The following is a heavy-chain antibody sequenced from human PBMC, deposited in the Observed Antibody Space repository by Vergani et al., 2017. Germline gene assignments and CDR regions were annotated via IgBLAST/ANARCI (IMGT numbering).Heavy chain of an antibody. V-gene: IGHV1-24*01. CDR3: ATPKFRGGYYYYYYGMDV. D-gene: IGHD2-15*01. CDR1: GYTFTGYY. CDR2: FDPEDGET. J-gene: IGHJ6*02. Sequence: QVQLVQSGAEVKKPGASVKVSCKASGYTFTGYYMHWVRQAPGKGLEWMGGFDPEDGETIYAQKFQGRVTMTEDTSTDTAYMELSSLRSEDTAVYYCATPKFRGGYYYYYYGMDVWGQGTTVTVSS.